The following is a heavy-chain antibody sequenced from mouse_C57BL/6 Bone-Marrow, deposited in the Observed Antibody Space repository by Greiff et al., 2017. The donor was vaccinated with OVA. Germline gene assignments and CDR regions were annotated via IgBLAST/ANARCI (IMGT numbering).Heavy chain of an antibody. J-gene: IGHJ2*01. V-gene: IGHV1-64*01. D-gene: IGHD1-1*01. CDR2: IHPNSGST. Sequence: QVQLKQPGAELVKPGASVKLSCKASGYTFTSYWMHWVKQRPGQGLEWIGMIHPNSGSTNYHEKFKSKATLTVDKSSSTAYMQLSSLTAEDAAVYYCAREDTTGRVDYWGQGTTLTVSS. CDR3: AREDTTGRVDY. CDR1: GYTFTSYW.